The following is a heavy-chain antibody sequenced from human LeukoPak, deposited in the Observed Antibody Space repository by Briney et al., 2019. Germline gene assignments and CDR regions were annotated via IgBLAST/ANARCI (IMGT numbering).Heavy chain of an antibody. J-gene: IGHJ5*02. Sequence: SETLSLTCAVYGGSFSGYYWSWIRQPPGKGLEWIGEINHSGSTNYNPSLKSRVTISVDTSKNQFSLKLSSVTAADTAVYYCARKEQQLVANWFDPWGQGTLVTVSS. CDR2: INHSGST. D-gene: IGHD6-13*01. CDR1: GGSFSGYY. V-gene: IGHV4-34*01. CDR3: ARKEQQLVANWFDP.